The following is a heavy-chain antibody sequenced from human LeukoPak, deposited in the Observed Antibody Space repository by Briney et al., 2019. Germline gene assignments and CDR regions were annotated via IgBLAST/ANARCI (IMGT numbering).Heavy chain of an antibody. V-gene: IGHV3-23*01. Sequence: PGGSLRLSCAASGFSFSSDAMSWVRQAPGKGLEWVSYIGGDGIRTYYADSVKGRFTISRDNSKDTLYLQMNSLTAEDTAVYYCAKDPVIYHGGSAWHSFDYWGRGTLVTVSS. CDR3: AKDPVIYHGGSAWHSFDY. J-gene: IGHJ4*02. CDR1: GFSFSSDA. CDR2: IGGDGIRT. D-gene: IGHD6-19*01.